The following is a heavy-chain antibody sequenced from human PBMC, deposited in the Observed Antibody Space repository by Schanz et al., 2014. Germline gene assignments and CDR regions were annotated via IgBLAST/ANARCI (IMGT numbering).Heavy chain of an antibody. D-gene: IGHD3-10*01. CDR2: FNDGGVNK. CDR1: GFTFRGYA. V-gene: IGHV3-23*01. J-gene: IGHJ6*02. CDR3: AKDGPGGSGSYSADGGMDV. Sequence: EVQLLESGGGLVQPGGSLRLSCAASGFTFRGYAMSWVRQAPGRGLEWVSSFNDGGVNKYYADSVKGRFTISSDNSKSTLYLQMSSLRAEDTAVYYCAKDGPGGSGSYSADGGMDVWGQGTTVTVSS.